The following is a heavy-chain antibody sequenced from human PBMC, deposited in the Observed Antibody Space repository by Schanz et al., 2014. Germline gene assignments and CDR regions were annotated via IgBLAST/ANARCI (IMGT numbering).Heavy chain of an antibody. CDR3: AKVRGDQRGAFDS. Sequence: EVQLVESGGGLVQPGGSLRLSCAASGFAFDNYAMHWVRQAPGKGLEWVSSISWNSGSVAYADSVKGRFTISRDDAKNSLYLQMNSLRVDDTAFYFCAKVRGDQRGAFDSWGQGTLVTVSS. CDR2: ISWNSGSV. D-gene: IGHD4-17*01. V-gene: IGHV3-9*01. CDR1: GFAFDNYA. J-gene: IGHJ4*02.